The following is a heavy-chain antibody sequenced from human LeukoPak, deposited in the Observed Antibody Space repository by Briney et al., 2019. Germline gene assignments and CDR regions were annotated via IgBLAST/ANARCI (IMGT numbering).Heavy chain of an antibody. Sequence: SVKVSCKASGGTFSSYAISWVRRAPGQGLEWMGRIIPILGIANYAQKFQGRVTITADKSTSTAYMELSSLRSEDTAVYYCARSKPDPVYDYVWGSYRYPSFDYWGQGTLVTVSS. CDR2: IIPILGIA. D-gene: IGHD3-16*02. V-gene: IGHV1-69*04. CDR3: ARSKPDPVYDYVWGSYRYPSFDY. CDR1: GGTFSSYA. J-gene: IGHJ4*02.